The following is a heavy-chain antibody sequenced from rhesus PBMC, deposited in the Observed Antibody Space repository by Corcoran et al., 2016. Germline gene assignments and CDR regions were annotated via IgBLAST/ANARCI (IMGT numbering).Heavy chain of an antibody. Sequence: QVQLQESGPAVVKPSETLSLTCAVSGGSISSSNWWSWIRQSPGKGLEWIGGIYGSGGSTDYNPSLKRRVTISKDTSKYLFSQKLSSVPAADTAVYYCARRYSSGWYYYFDYWGQGVLVTVSS. D-gene: IGHD6-31*01. CDR2: IYGSGGST. CDR3: ARRYSSGWYYYFDY. CDR1: GGSISSSNW. V-gene: IGHV4-93*01. J-gene: IGHJ4*01.